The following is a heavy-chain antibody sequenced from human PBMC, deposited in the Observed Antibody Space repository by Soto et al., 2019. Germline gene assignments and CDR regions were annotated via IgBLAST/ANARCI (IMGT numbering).Heavy chain of an antibody. V-gene: IGHV3-33*01. J-gene: IGHJ6*02. CDR1: GFTFSSYG. D-gene: IGHD5-18*01. CDR2: IWYDGSNK. Sequence: PGGSLRLSCAASGFTFSSYGMHWVRQAPGKGLEWVAVIWYDGSNKYYADSVKGRFTISRDNSKNTLYLQMNSLRAEDTAVYYCAGDDGYSYYYYYGMDVWGQGTTVTVSS. CDR3: AGDDGYSYYYYYGMDV.